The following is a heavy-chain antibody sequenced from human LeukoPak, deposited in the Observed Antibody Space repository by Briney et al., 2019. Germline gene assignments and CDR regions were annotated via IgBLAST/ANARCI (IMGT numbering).Heavy chain of an antibody. CDR2: FDPEDGET. D-gene: IGHD6-19*01. V-gene: IGHV1-24*01. CDR3: ATGYSSGWTRYNWFDP. CDR1: GYTLTELS. J-gene: IGHJ5*02. Sequence: ASVKVSCKVSGYTLTELSMHWVRQAPGKGLEWMGGFDPEDGETIYAQKFQGRVTMTEDTSTDTAYMELSSLRSEDTAVYYCATGYSSGWTRYNWFDPWGQGTLVTVSS.